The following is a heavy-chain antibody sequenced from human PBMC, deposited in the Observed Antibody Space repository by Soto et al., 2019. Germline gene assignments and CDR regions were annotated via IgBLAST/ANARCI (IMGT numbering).Heavy chain of an antibody. D-gene: IGHD3-3*01. CDR2: ISAYNGNT. Sequence: ASVKVSCKASAYTFTSYVISWVRQAPGEGLEWMGWISAYNGNTNYAQKLQGRVTMTTDTSTSTAYMELRSLRSDDTAVYYCARVHVRITIFGVVIIGWFDPWGQGTLVTVSS. CDR1: AYTFTSYV. J-gene: IGHJ5*02. CDR3: ARVHVRITIFGVVIIGWFDP. V-gene: IGHV1-18*01.